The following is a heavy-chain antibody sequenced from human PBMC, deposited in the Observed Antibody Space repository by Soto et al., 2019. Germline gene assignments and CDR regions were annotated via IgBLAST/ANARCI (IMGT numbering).Heavy chain of an antibody. J-gene: IGHJ4*02. CDR2: IYWDDDK. CDR1: GFSLSTSGVG. CDR3: AHCLSVGIAAAGTSFDY. Sequence: SGPTLVKPTQTLTLTCTFSGFSLSTSGVGVGWIRQPPGKALEWLALIYWDDDKRYSPSLKSRLTITKDTSKNQVVLTMTNMDPVDTATYYCAHCLSVGIAAAGTSFDYWGQGTLVTVSS. V-gene: IGHV2-5*02. D-gene: IGHD6-13*01.